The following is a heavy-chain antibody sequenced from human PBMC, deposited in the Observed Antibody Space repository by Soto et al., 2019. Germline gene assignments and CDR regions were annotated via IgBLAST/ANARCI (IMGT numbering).Heavy chain of an antibody. V-gene: IGHV4-31*02. CDR2: ISYSRNT. J-gene: IGHJ4*02. D-gene: IGHD2-2*01. Sequence: TLSLRGTVFGASRNRAAFYWSCLRQRPGEDLNRLGFISYSRNTYHTPSLKSRLVLSVDTSKNQFSLVLDFMLAADTAAYYCAGGPDLDPPLFDYWGQGRLVTVSS. CDR3: AGGPDLDPPLFDY. CDR1: GASRNRAAFY.